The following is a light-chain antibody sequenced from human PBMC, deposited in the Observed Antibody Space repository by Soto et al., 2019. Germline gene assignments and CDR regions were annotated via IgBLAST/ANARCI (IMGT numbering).Light chain of an antibody. CDR2: DVD. V-gene: IGLV2-14*01. Sequence: QSVLTQPASVSGAPGQSIPISCTGTSSDVGGYNYVSWYQQYPGKAPKLMIYDVDTRPSGVSNRFSGSKSGNTASLTISGLQADGEADYYCSSYTNSNTLVFGSGTKVTVL. CDR1: SSDVGGYNY. CDR3: SSYTNSNTLV. J-gene: IGLJ1*01.